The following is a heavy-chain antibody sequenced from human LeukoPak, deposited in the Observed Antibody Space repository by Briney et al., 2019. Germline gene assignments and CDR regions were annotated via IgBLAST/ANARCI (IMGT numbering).Heavy chain of an antibody. CDR2: INPSGGST. D-gene: IGHD1-26*01. CDR1: GYTFTSYY. Sequence: ASVKVSCKASGYTFTSYYMHWVRQAPGQGLEWMGIINPSGGSTSYAQKFHGRVTMTRDTSTSTVYMELSSLRSEDTAVYYCARDRQWDLRLDYWGQGTLVTVSS. V-gene: IGHV1-46*01. CDR3: ARDRQWDLRLDY. J-gene: IGHJ4*02.